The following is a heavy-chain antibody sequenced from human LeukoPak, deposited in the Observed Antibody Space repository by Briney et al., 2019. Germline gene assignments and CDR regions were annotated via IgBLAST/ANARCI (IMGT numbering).Heavy chain of an antibody. V-gene: IGHV3-23*01. CDR2: ISGSGDST. J-gene: IGHJ4*02. D-gene: IGHD3-22*01. CDR3: AKSPSIVVVIYYFDY. Sequence: ETLSLTCAVSGGPFSGYFWSWVRQAPGKGREWVSTISGSGDSTYYVDSVKGRFTISRDNSKNTLYLQMNSLRAEDTAVYYCAKSPSIVVVIYYFDYWGQGTLVTVSS. CDR1: GGPFSGYF.